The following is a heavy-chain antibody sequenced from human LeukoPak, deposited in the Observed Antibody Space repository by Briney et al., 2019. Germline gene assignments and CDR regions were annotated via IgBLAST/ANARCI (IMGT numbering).Heavy chain of an antibody. CDR1: GFTFSSYA. V-gene: IGHV3-33*08. D-gene: IGHD6-19*01. Sequence: PGGSLRLSCAASGFTFSSYAMHWVRQAPGKGLEWVAVIWYDGSNKYYADSVKGRFTISRDNSKNTLYLQMNSLRAEDTAVYYCARAIAVAGTDYWGQGTLVTVSS. CDR3: ARAIAVAGTDY. J-gene: IGHJ4*02. CDR2: IWYDGSNK.